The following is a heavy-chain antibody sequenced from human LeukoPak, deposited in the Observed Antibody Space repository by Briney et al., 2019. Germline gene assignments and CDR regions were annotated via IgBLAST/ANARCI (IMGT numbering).Heavy chain of an antibody. D-gene: IGHD6-13*01. V-gene: IGHV4-34*01. Sequence: PSETLSLTCAVYGGSFSGYYWSWIRQPPGKGLEWIGEINHSGSTNYNPSLKSRVTISVDTSKNQFSLKLSSVTAADTAVYYCARVIVAAARRDYYYYYYMDVWGKGTTVTVSS. J-gene: IGHJ6*03. CDR1: GGSFSGYY. CDR2: INHSGST. CDR3: ARVIVAAARRDYYYYYYMDV.